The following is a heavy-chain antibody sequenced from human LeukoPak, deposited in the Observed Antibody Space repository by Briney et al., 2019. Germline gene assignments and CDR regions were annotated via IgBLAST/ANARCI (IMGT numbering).Heavy chain of an antibody. D-gene: IGHD3-10*01. Sequence: GGSLRLSCAASGFTFSSYSMNWVRQAPGKGLEWVSYISSSSSTIYYADSVKGRFTISRDNAKNSLYLQMNSLRAEDTAVYYCARDHNPTYYYGSGSYEDYWGQGTLVTVSS. CDR1: GFTFSSYS. CDR3: ARDHNPTYYYGSGSYEDY. J-gene: IGHJ4*02. CDR2: ISSSSSTI. V-gene: IGHV3-48*04.